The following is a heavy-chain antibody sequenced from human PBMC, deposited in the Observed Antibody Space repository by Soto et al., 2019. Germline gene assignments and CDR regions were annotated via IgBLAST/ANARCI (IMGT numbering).Heavy chain of an antibody. CDR1: GDTFKNCV. D-gene: IGHD3-10*01. CDR2: IIPLFGTT. V-gene: IGHV1-69*01. Sequence: QVQVVPSGVEVRRPGSSVKVSCKASGDTFKNCVISWVRQAPGQGLAWMGGIIPLFGTTDFAQRFQGRLTITTDESTTTAYMELSRLRSEDTATYYCAAELGFGKLSVVWGQGTTVIVSS. CDR3: AAELGFGKLSVV. J-gene: IGHJ6*02.